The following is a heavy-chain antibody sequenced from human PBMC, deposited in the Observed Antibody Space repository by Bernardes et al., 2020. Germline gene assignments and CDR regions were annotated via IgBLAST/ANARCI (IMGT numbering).Heavy chain of an antibody. V-gene: IGHV4-34*01. CDR3: ARGGEYSSSWYGAFDI. J-gene: IGHJ3*02. CDR2: INHSGST. D-gene: IGHD6-13*01. Sequence: SETLSLTCAVYGGSFSGYYWSWIRQPPGKGLEWIGEINHSGSTNYNPSLKSRVTISVDTSKNQFSLKLSSVTAADTAVYYCARGGEYSSSWYGAFDIWGQGKMVTVSS. CDR1: GGSFSGYY.